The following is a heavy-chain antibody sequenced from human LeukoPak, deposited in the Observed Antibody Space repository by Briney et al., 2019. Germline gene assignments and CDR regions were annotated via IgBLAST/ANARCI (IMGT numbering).Heavy chain of an antibody. J-gene: IGHJ1*01. Sequence: ASVKVSCKASGYTFTGYYIHWVRQAPGQGLEWMGWMNPNSGDTSYAQEFKDRVAMTRDRSLSTAYMELSRLRADDTAVYYCAKGVSSSSWRNKYFQHWGQGTLVTVSS. V-gene: IGHV1-2*02. CDR3: AKGVSSSSWRNKYFQH. CDR1: GYTFTGYY. CDR2: MNPNSGDT. D-gene: IGHD6-13*01.